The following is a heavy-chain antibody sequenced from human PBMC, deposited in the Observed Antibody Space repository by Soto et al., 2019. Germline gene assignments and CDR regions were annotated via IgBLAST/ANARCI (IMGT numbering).Heavy chain of an antibody. D-gene: IGHD6-13*01. CDR1: GFTFSSYW. CDR3: GTWSREQQLVPFDY. CDR2: INSDGSST. J-gene: IGHJ4*02. V-gene: IGHV3-74*01. Sequence: GGSLRLSCAASGFTFSSYWMHWVRQAPGKGLVWVSRINSDGSSTSYADSVKGRFTISRDNAKNTLYLQMNSLRAEDRAVEYCGTWSREQQLVPFDYWGQGTLVTVSS.